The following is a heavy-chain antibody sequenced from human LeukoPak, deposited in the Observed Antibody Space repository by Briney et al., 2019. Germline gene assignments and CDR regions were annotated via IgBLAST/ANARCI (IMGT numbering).Heavy chain of an antibody. V-gene: IGHV3-21*01. D-gene: IGHD3-9*01. CDR1: GFTFSSYS. J-gene: IGHJ4*02. CDR2: ISSSSSYI. Sequence: GGTLRLSCAASGFTFSSYSMNWVRQAPGKGLEWVSSISSSSSYIYYADSVKGRFTISRDNAKNSLYLQMNSLRAEDTAVYYCARVYHVLRYFDLDYWGQGTLVTVSS. CDR3: ARVYHVLRYFDLDY.